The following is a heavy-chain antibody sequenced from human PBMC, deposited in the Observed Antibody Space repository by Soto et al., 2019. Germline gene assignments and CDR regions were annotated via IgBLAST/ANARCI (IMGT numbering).Heavy chain of an antibody. CDR3: ARVYVVRCFDY. CDR1: GYTFTSYA. Sequence: ASVKVSCKASGYTFTSYAMHWVRQAPGQRLEWMGWINADNGNTKYSQKFQGRVTMTTDTSTSTAYMELRSLRSDDTAVYYCARVYVVRCFDYWGQGTLVTVSS. CDR2: INADNGNT. J-gene: IGHJ4*02. V-gene: IGHV1-3*01. D-gene: IGHD2-21*01.